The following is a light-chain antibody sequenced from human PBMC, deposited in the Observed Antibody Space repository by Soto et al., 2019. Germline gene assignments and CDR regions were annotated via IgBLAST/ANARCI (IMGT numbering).Light chain of an antibody. CDR1: QSVSSSY. CDR3: QHYRSSWT. J-gene: IGKJ1*01. CDR2: GAS. V-gene: IGKV3-20*01. Sequence: EIVLTQSPGTLSLSPGERATLSCRASQSVSSSYLAWYQQKPGQAPRLLIYGASSRATGIPDRFSGSGSGTDFTLTISRLEPEDFAVYYCQHYRSSWTFGQGTKVEIK.